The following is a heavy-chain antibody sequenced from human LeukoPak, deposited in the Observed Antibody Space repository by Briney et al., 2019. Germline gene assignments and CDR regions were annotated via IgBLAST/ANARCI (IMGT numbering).Heavy chain of an antibody. D-gene: IGHD4-17*01. V-gene: IGHV1-46*01. CDR2: INPSGGST. Sequence: ASVTVSCTASGYTFTSYYMHWVRQAPGQGLEWMGIINPSGGSTSYAQKFQGRVTMTRDTSTSTVYMELSSLRSEDTAVYYCARDLTTVTPRSRRYFDYWGQGTLVTVSS. CDR1: GYTFTSYY. J-gene: IGHJ4*02. CDR3: ARDLTTVTPRSRRYFDY.